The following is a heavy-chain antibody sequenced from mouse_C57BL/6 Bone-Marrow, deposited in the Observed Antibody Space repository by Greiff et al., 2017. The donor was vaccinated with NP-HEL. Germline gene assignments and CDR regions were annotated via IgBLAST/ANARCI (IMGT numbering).Heavy chain of an antibody. V-gene: IGHV10-1*01. CDR1: GFSFNTYA. Sequence: GGGLVQPKGSLKLSCAASGFSFNTYAMNWVRQAPGKGLEWVARIRSKSNNYATYYADSVKDRFTISRDDSESMLYLQMNNLKTEDTAMYYCVRQAGSGYFDVWGTGTTVTVSS. CDR2: IRSKSNNYAT. J-gene: IGHJ1*03. CDR3: VRQAGSGYFDV.